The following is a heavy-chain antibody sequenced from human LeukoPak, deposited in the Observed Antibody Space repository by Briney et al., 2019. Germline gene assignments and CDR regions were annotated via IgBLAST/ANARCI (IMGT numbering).Heavy chain of an antibody. J-gene: IGHJ1*01. Sequence: GGSLRLSCGASGFTFSDYYMNWIRQAPGKGLEWVSYISSGGNSIYQADSVKGRFSISRDNASGSLYLQMKSLRAEDTAVYYCVAASAITEPGTLQHWGRGTLVTVSS. D-gene: IGHD6-13*01. CDR1: GFTFSDYY. CDR3: VAASAITEPGTLQH. V-gene: IGHV3-11*01. CDR2: ISSGGNSI.